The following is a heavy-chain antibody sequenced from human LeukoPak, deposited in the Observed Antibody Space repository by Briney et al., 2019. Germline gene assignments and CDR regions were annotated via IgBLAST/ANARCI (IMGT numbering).Heavy chain of an antibody. D-gene: IGHD3-16*02. V-gene: IGHV3-33*01. Sequence: GGSLRLSCAASGFTFSRYGMHWVRQAPGKGLEWVAVIWYDGNNKYYADSVQGRFTISRDNSKNTLDLQMNSLRAEDTAVYYCAGNYDYVWGSYRYFDYWGQGTLVTVSS. CDR3: AGNYDYVWGSYRYFDY. J-gene: IGHJ4*02. CDR2: IWYDGNNK. CDR1: GFTFSRYG.